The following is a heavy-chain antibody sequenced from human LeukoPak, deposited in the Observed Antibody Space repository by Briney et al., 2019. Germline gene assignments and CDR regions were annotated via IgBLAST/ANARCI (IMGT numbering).Heavy chain of an antibody. Sequence: ASVKVSCKTSGYTFTNYGINWVRQAPGQGLEWMGWISPYNGKTEFAQKFQGRVTMTTDTSTTTVYMELRSLRSDDTAVYYCARYQAVAGERGYYYYGMDVWGQGTTVTVSS. CDR1: GYTFTNYG. D-gene: IGHD6-19*01. CDR2: ISPYNGKT. J-gene: IGHJ6*02. V-gene: IGHV1-18*01. CDR3: ARYQAVAGERGYYYYGMDV.